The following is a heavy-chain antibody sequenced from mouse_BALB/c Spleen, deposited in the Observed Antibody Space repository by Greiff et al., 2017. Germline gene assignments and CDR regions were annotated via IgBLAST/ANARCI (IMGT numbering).Heavy chain of an antibody. CDR1: GYTFTSYW. CDR2: INPSTGYT. Sequence: VKLMESGAELAKPGASVKMSCKASGYTFTSYWMHWVNQRPGQGLEWIGYINPSTGYTEYNQKFKDKATLTADKSSSTAYMQLSSLTSEDSAVYYCARRYEYAMDYWGQGTSVTVSS. V-gene: IGHV1-7*01. J-gene: IGHJ4*01. D-gene: IGHD2-14*01. CDR3: ARRYEYAMDY.